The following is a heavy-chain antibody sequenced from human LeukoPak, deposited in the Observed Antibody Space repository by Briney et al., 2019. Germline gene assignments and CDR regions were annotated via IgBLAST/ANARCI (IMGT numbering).Heavy chain of an antibody. J-gene: IGHJ4*02. D-gene: IGHD2-2*02. V-gene: IGHV1-69*13. Sequence: SVKVSCKASGGTFSSYAISWVRQAPGQGLEGMGGIIPIFGTANYAQKFQGRVTITADESTSTAYMELSSLRSEDTAVYYCARGPGYSSQYCSSTSCYTPSIDYWGQGTLVTVSS. CDR3: ARGPGYSSQYCSSTSCYTPSIDY. CDR1: GGTFSSYA. CDR2: IIPIFGTA.